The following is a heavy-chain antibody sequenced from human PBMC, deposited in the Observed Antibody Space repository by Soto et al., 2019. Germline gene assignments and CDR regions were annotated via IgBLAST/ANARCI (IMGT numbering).Heavy chain of an antibody. CDR1: GGNFSRNG. J-gene: IGHJ5*02. V-gene: IGHV1-69*01. CDR2: IIPIFGAT. Sequence: VPLVQSGAEVKQPGSSVKISCKTSGGNFSRNGISWVRQAPGQGLEWMGGIIPIFGATNYAHKFRGRVTVTADESTGTVYRVMNSLRSEDTAVYYCARASDSTWYNWFDPWGQGTLVTVSS. CDR3: ARASDSTWYNWFDP. D-gene: IGHD6-13*01.